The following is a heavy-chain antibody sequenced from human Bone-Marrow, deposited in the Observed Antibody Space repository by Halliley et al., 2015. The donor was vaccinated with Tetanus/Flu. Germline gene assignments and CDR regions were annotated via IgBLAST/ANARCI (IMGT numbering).Heavy chain of an antibody. V-gene: IGHV3-7*03. CDR3: APGGGNWNYGAEYSWFDP. Sequence: NQDGGEKYYVDSVKGRFTISRDNGKNSLYLQMNSLSAEDTAVYYCAPGGGNWNYGAEYSWFDPWGQGTLVTVSS. CDR2: NQDGGEK. J-gene: IGHJ5*02. D-gene: IGHD1-7*01.